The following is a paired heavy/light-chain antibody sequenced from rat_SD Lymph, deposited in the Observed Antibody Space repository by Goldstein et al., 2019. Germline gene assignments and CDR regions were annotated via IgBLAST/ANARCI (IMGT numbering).Heavy chain of an antibody. CDR3: TRERMGRYFDY. V-gene: IGHV5-29*01. CDR2: ISYDGSST. CDR1: GFTFSNYG. D-gene: IGHD1-7*01. Sequence: EVQLVESGGGLVQPGRSMKLSCAASGFTFSNYGMAWVRQAPTKGLEWVATISYDGSSTYYRDSVKGRFTISRDNAKSTLYLQMNSLRSEDTATYYCTRERMGRYFDYWGQGVMVTVSS. J-gene: IGHJ2*01.
Light chain of an antibody. V-gene: IGKV22S4*01. CDR2: NAN. J-gene: IGKJ1*01. CDR1: QNINRY. Sequence: DIQMTQSPSFLSASVGDRVTINCKASQNINRYLNWYQQKLGEAPKLLIYNANSLQTGIPSRFSGSGSGTDFTLTISSLQPEDVATYFCLQHNSWPRTFGGGTKLELK. CDR3: LQHNSWPRT.